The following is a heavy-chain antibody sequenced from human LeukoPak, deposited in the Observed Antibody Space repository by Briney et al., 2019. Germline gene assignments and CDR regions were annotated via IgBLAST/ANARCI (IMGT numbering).Heavy chain of an antibody. J-gene: IGHJ4*02. CDR2: ISSSGSTI. Sequence: GGSLRLSCAASGFTFSSYEMNWVRQAPGKGLEWVSYISSSGSTIYYADSVKGRFTISRDNAKNPLYLQMNSLRAEDTAVYYCAKPRGYSGYVYFDYWGQGTLVTVSS. D-gene: IGHD5-12*01. CDR1: GFTFSSYE. CDR3: AKPRGYSGYVYFDY. V-gene: IGHV3-48*03.